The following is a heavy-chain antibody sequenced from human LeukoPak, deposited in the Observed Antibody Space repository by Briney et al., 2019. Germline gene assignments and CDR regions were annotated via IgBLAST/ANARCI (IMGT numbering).Heavy chain of an antibody. CDR1: GFTFSSYA. Sequence: GGSLRLSCAASGFTFSSYAMSWVRQAPGKGLEWVSAISGSGGSTYYADSVKGRFTISRDNSKNTLYLQMNSLRAEDTAVYYYANDPPPTGATADYWGQGTLVTVSS. V-gene: IGHV3-23*01. CDR2: ISGSGGST. J-gene: IGHJ4*02. D-gene: IGHD1-26*01. CDR3: ANDPPPTGATADY.